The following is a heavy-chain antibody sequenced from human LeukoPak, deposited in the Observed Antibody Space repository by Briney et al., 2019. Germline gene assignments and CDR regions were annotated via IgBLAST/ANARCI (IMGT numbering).Heavy chain of an antibody. CDR3: ARDPVARVYYYDSSSAFDI. V-gene: IGHV1-18*01. D-gene: IGHD3-22*01. CDR2: ISAYNGNT. J-gene: IGHJ3*02. CDR1: GYTFTSYG. Sequence: ASVKVSCKASGYTFTSYGISWVRQAPGQGREWMGWISAYNGNTNYAQKLQGRVTMTTDTSTSTAYMELRSLRSDDTAVYYCARDPVARVYYYDSSSAFDIWGQGTMVTVSS.